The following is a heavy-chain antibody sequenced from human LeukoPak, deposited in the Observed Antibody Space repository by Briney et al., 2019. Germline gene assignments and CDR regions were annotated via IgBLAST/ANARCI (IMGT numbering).Heavy chain of an antibody. J-gene: IGHJ4*02. V-gene: IGHV4-30-2*01. CDR1: GGSISSGGYY. D-gene: IGHD3-9*01. CDR3: ARGPKYYDILTGWVGATDY. CDR2: IYHSGST. Sequence: SQTLSLTCTVSGGSISSGGYYWSWIRQPPGKGLEWIGYIYHSGSTCYNPSLKSRVTISVDRSKNQFSLKLSSVTAADTAVYYCARGPKYYDILTGWVGATDYWGQGTLVTVSS.